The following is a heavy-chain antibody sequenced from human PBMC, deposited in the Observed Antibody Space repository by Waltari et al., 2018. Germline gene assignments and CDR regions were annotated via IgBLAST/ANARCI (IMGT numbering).Heavy chain of an antibody. Sequence: QVPLVQSGAEVKKPGASVKVSCKVSGSTLTELSMHWVRQAPGKGLEWMGGFDPEDGETSYAQKFQGRVTMTEDTSTDTAYMELSSLRSEDTAVYYCATGFYPRWLQTYYFDYWGQGTLVTVSS. CDR3: ATGFYPRWLQTYYFDY. V-gene: IGHV1-24*01. CDR2: FDPEDGET. D-gene: IGHD5-12*01. J-gene: IGHJ4*02. CDR1: GSTLTELS.